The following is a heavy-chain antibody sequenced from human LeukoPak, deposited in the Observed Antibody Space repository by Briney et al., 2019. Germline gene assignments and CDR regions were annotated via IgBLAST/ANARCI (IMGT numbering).Heavy chain of an antibody. CDR2: INPNSGGT. CDR3: ARAYYDFWSGYSGDFDY. V-gene: IGHV1-2*02. J-gene: IGHJ4*02. CDR1: GYTLTGYY. Sequence: GASVKVSCKASGYTLTGYYMHWVRQAPGQGLEWMGWINPNSGGTNYAQKFQGRVTMTRDTSISTAYMELSRLRSDDTAVYYCARAYYDFWSGYSGDFDYWGQGTLVTVSS. D-gene: IGHD3-3*01.